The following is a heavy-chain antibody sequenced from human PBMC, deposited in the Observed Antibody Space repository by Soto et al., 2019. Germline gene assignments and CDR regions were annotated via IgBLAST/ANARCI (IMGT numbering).Heavy chain of an antibody. V-gene: IGHV1-2*04. J-gene: IGHJ4*02. CDR3: ARANYYDSSGYYYVGGYYFDY. D-gene: IGHD3-22*01. Sequence: ASVKVSCKASGYTVTGYYMHWVRQAPGQGLEWMGWINPNSGGTNYAQKFQGWVTMTRDTSISTAYMELSRLRSDDTAVYYCARANYYDSSGYYYVGGYYFDYWGQGTLVTVSS. CDR2: INPNSGGT. CDR1: GYTVTGYY.